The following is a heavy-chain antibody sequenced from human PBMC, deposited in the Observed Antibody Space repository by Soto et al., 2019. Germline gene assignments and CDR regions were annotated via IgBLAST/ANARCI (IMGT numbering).Heavy chain of an antibody. D-gene: IGHD2-21*02. CDR1: GYTFTAYY. CDR3: ARQLAYCGGDCYTEPIDY. Sequence: QAQLVQSGAEVKKPGASVKVSCKTSGYTFTAYYIHWVRQAPGQGLEWVGWINPKTGDTKYGQKFQGRVTMTGDTSITTAYMELGRLRSDDTAVYYCARQLAYCGGDCYTEPIDYWGQGTLVTVSS. J-gene: IGHJ4*02. CDR2: INPKTGDT. V-gene: IGHV1-2*02.